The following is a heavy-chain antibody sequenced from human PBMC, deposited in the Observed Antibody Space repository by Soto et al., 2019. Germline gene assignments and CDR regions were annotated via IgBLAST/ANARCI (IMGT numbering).Heavy chain of an antibody. CDR1: GFTFSSSS. D-gene: IGHD4-17*01. CDR2: ISSSSSYI. CDR3: VWTMATVVSPLYPHLDY. Sequence: GGCLRLSCAASGFTFSSSSMNWVRQAPGKGLGWVSSISSSSSYIYYANSVTCLLTIVRDNAKNSRDLQIYSLRTEDTAVYYCVWTMATVVSPLYPHLDYWGQGTLVTVSS. J-gene: IGHJ4*02. V-gene: IGHV3-21*01.